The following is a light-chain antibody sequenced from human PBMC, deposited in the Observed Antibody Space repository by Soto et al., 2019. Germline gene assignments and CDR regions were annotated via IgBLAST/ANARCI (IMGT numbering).Light chain of an antibody. V-gene: IGLV2-11*01. CDR3: SSHAGSSVV. CDR2: DVT. Sequence: QSALTQPRSVSGSPGQSGTISCTGTGSDVGGYNYVSWYQQHPGKAPKLMIYDVTTRPSGVPDRFSGSKSGNTASLTISGLQAEDEADYYCSSHAGSSVVFGTGTKVTVL. CDR1: GSDVGGYNY. J-gene: IGLJ1*01.